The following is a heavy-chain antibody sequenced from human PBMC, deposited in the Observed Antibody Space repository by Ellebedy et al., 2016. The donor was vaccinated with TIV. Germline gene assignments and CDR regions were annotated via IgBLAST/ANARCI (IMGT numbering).Heavy chain of an antibody. J-gene: IGHJ4*02. V-gene: IGHV3-9*01. Sequence: PGGSLRLSCAASGFTFDDYAMQRVRQAPGKGLEWVSGISWNSGAIGYADSVKGRFIISRDNAKNSLYLQINSLKPEDTAFYYCTKGYGAGSYSEHWGQGTLVTVSS. CDR2: ISWNSGAI. CDR1: GFTFDDYA. D-gene: IGHD3-10*01. CDR3: TKGYGAGSYSEH.